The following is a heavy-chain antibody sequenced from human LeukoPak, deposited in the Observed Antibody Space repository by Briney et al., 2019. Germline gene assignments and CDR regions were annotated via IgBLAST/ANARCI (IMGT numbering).Heavy chain of an antibody. V-gene: IGHV4-59*08. CDR2: IYYSGST. Sequence: PSETLSLTCTVSGGSISSYYWSWIRQPPGKGLEWIGYIYYSGSTNYNPSLKSRVTISVDTSKNRFSLKLSSVTAADTAVYYCARQTRTGSSSGYRFDYWGQGTLVTVSS. D-gene: IGHD6-13*01. CDR3: ARQTRTGSSSGYRFDY. CDR1: GGSISSYY. J-gene: IGHJ4*02.